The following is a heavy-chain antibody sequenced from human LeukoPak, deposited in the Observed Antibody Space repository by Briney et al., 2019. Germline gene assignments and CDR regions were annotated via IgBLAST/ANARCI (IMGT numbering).Heavy chain of an antibody. Sequence: GGSLRLSCAASGFTFSSYWMHWVRQAPGKGLEWVAVIWYDGSNKYYADSVKGRFTISRDNSKNTLYLQMNSLRAEDTAVYYCARDAGRSYPLYDTFDIWGQGTMVTVSS. V-gene: IGHV3-33*08. CDR3: ARDAGRSYPLYDTFDI. CDR1: GFTFSSYW. D-gene: IGHD1-26*01. CDR2: IWYDGSNK. J-gene: IGHJ3*02.